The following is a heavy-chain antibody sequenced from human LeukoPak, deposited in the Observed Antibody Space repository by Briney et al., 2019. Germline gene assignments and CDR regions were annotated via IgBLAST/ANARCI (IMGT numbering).Heavy chain of an antibody. CDR2: IYTSGST. J-gene: IGHJ4*02. CDR3: ARESPETYSSSWYGNFDY. CDR1: GGSFSGYY. D-gene: IGHD6-13*01. V-gene: IGHV4-4*07. Sequence: SETLSLTCAVYGGSFSGYYWSWIRQPAGKGLEWIGRIYTSGSTNYNPSLKSRVTISVDTSKNQFSLKLSSVTAADTAVYYCARESPETYSSSWYGNFDYWGQGTLVTVSS.